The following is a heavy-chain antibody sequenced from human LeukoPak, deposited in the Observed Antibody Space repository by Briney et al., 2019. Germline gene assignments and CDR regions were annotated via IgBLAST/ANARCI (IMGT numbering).Heavy chain of an antibody. CDR2: INSDGSST. Sequence: GGSLRLSCAASGFTFSSYWMRWVRQAPGKGLVWVSRINSDGSSTSYADSVRGRFSISRDNAKNTLYLQMNSLRAEDTAVYYCARGLSGYASSLGYWGQGTLVTVSA. CDR1: GFTFSSYW. D-gene: IGHD6-6*01. CDR3: ARGLSGYASSLGY. V-gene: IGHV3-74*01. J-gene: IGHJ4*02.